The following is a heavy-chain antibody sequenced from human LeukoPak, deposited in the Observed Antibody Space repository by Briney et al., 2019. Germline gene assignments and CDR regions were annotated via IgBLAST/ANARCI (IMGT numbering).Heavy chain of an antibody. D-gene: IGHD6-13*01. V-gene: IGHV3-7*03. Sequence: GGSLRLSCAASGFTFSRYWMSWVRQAPGKGLEWVVNIKQDGSEKYYVDSVKGRFTISRDNSKSSLYLQMNSLRAEDTAVYYCARIGAAGVDSWGLGNLVTVSS. J-gene: IGHJ4*02. CDR3: ARIGAAGVDS. CDR1: GFTFSRYW. CDR2: IKQDGSEK.